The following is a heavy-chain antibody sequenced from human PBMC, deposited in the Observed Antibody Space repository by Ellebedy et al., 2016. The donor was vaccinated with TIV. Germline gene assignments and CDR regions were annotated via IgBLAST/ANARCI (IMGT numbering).Heavy chain of an antibody. CDR1: GFNFGGHA. CDR3: TTTYYPGTGSYYPYYFDY. Sequence: GESLKISCTASGFNFGGHAMKWVRQAPGKGLEWVGRIKAKVDGGTTDYGAPVKGRFTISRDDSKNTVYLQMNSLKTEDTAVYYCTTTYYPGTGSYYPYYFDYWGQGTLVSVSS. D-gene: IGHD3/OR15-3a*01. J-gene: IGHJ4*02. V-gene: IGHV3-15*07. CDR2: IKAKVDGGTT.